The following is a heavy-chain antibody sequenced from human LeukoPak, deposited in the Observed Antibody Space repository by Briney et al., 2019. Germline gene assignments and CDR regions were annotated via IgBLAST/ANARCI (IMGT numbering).Heavy chain of an antibody. D-gene: IGHD3-10*01. CDR1: GGSISSTSYY. V-gene: IGHV4-39*07. J-gene: IGHJ4*02. CDR2: IYYSGRT. CDR3: ARGLVYYGSGSSFDY. Sequence: SETLSLTCTVSGGSISSTSYYWGWIRQPPGKGLEWIGSIYYSGRTYYNPSLKSRVTISVDTSKNQFSLKLSSVTAADTAVYYCARGLVYYGSGSSFDYWGQGTLVTVSS.